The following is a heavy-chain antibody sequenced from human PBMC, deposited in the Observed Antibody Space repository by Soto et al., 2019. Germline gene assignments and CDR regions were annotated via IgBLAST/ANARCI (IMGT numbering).Heavy chain of an antibody. V-gene: IGHV3-7*02. CDR2: IKQDGSET. CDR1: GFTFDAFY. CDR3: VSARRQWRL. J-gene: IGHJ4*02. Sequence: VQLVQSGGGLVQPGESLRLSCVVSGFTFDAFYMSWVRQAPGKGLEWVSNIKQDGSETDYVDSVKGRFTISRDNAKTSLSLQMTNLTVEDTAVYYCVSARRQWRLWGQGTLVTVSS. D-gene: IGHD6-19*01.